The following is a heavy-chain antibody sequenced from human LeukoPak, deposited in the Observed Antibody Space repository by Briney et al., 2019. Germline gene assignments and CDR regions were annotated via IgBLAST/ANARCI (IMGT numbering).Heavy chain of an antibody. Sequence: SETRSLTCTISGGSISGYFGTWIRQASGKGLEWSGYIHTIETKYNPSLQSRVSMSIDTSKNQFSLNLRSVTAADTAVYYCARGLRDEERYYKYYYMDVWGKGTTVTVSS. CDR2: IHTIET. J-gene: IGHJ6*03. V-gene: IGHV4-4*09. D-gene: IGHD3-22*01. CDR3: ARGLRDEERYYKYYYMDV. CDR1: GGSISGYF.